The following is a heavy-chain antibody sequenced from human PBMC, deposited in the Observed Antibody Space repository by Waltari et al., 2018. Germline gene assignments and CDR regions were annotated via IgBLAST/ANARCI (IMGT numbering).Heavy chain of an antibody. Sequence: QVQLQESGPGLVKPSETLSLTCTVSGGSISSYYWSWIRQPPGKGLEWIGYIYYSGSTNYNPSLKSRVTISVDTSENQFSLKLSSVTAADTAVYYCARATVYYDSSGYYGFDPWGQGTLVTVSS. J-gene: IGHJ5*02. V-gene: IGHV4-59*01. CDR2: IYYSGST. D-gene: IGHD3-22*01. CDR1: GGSISSYY. CDR3: ARATVYYDSSGYYGFDP.